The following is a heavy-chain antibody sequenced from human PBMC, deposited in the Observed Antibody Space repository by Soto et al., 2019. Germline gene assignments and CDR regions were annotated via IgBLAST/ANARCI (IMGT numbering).Heavy chain of an antibody. CDR2: IIPIFGTA. Sequence: SVKVSCKASGGTFSSYAISWVRQAPGQGLEWMGGIIPIFGTANYAQKFQGRATITADESTSTAYMELSSLRSEDTAVYYCARDVALPEQLTYYYGMDVWGQGTTVTVSS. CDR1: GGTFSSYA. J-gene: IGHJ6*02. V-gene: IGHV1-69*13. D-gene: IGHD6-13*01. CDR3: ARDVALPEQLTYYYGMDV.